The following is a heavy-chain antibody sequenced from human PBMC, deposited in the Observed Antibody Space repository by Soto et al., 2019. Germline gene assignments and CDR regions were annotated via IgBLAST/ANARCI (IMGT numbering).Heavy chain of an antibody. CDR3: AKDRSLWNYVRGTFDY. Sequence: SVKVSCKASGGTFSSYAISWVRQAPGQGLEWMGGIIPIFGTANYAQKFQGRVTITADKSTSTAYMELSSLRAEDTAVYYCAKDRSLWNYVRGTFDYWGQGTLVTVSS. CDR1: GGTFSSYA. CDR2: IIPIFGTA. V-gene: IGHV1-69*06. J-gene: IGHJ4*02. D-gene: IGHD1-7*01.